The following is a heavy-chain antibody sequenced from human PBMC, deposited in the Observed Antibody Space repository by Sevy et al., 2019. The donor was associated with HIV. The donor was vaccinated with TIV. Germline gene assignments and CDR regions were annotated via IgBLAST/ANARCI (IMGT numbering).Heavy chain of an antibody. V-gene: IGHV4-39*01. CDR3: XXXXVALDY. D-gene: IGHD5-12*01. CDR1: GDSISSNNFY. J-gene: IGHJ4*01. CDR2: IYYTGST. Sequence: SETLSLTCTVSGDSISSNNFYWGWVRQPPEKGLEWIGSIYYTGSTYYNPSLKSRVTISVDTSKNQFSLKLTSVTAAXXXXXXXXXXXVALDYWGQGTLVTVSS.